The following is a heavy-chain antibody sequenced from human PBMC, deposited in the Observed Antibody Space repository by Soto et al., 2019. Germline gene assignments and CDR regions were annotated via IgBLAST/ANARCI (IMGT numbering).Heavy chain of an antibody. V-gene: IGHV1-2*04. CDR1: GYTFTSYY. J-gene: IGHJ6*02. Sequence: ASVKVSCKASGYTFTSYYMHWERQAPGQGLEWMGWINPNSGGTNYAQKFQGWVTMTRDTSISTAYMELSRLRSDDTAVYYCARDLLFGVVRSGIDVWAQGSTVTF. D-gene: IGHD3-3*01. CDR3: ARDLLFGVVRSGIDV. CDR2: INPNSGGT.